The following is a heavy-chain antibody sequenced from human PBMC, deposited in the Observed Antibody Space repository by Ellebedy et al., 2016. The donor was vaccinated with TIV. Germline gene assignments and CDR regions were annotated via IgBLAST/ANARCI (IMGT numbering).Heavy chain of an antibody. D-gene: IGHD2-8*01. J-gene: IGHJ4*02. V-gene: IGHV3-74*01. CDR1: GFTFSNYW. CDR3: ATGLTVALDS. CDR2: INTDGSTT. Sequence: GGSLRLSCAASGFTFSNYWMHWVRQAPGKGLVWVSRINTDGSTTTYPDSVEGRFTISRDKAKKSLYLQMNSLRAEDTAVYYCATGLTVALDSWGQGTLVTVSS.